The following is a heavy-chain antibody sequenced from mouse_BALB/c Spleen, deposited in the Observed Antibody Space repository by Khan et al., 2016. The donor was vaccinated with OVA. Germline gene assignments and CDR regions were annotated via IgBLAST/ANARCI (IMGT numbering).Heavy chain of an antibody. Sequence: EVQLQESGPGLVKPSQSLSLTCTVTGYSITSGYGWNWIRQFPGNKLEWMGYISYSGSTNYNPSLKSRISINRDTSKNQFFHQLNSVTTEDTATYYCARTARIKYWGQGTTLTVSS. J-gene: IGHJ2*01. CDR1: GYSITSGYG. V-gene: IGHV3-2*02. CDR3: ARTARIKY. CDR2: ISYSGST. D-gene: IGHD1-2*01.